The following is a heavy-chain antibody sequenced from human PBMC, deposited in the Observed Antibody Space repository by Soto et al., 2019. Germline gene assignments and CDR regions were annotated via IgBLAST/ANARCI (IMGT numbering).Heavy chain of an antibody. Sequence: GGSLRLSCAASGFTFSSYAMHWVRQAPGKGLEWVAVISYDGSNKYYADSVKGRFTISRDNSKNTLYLQMNSLRAEDTAVYYSARPPDYYYYYGMDFWGQGTTVTVSS. CDR1: GFTFSSYA. V-gene: IGHV3-30-3*01. CDR2: ISYDGSNK. CDR3: ARPPDYYYYYGMDF. J-gene: IGHJ6*02.